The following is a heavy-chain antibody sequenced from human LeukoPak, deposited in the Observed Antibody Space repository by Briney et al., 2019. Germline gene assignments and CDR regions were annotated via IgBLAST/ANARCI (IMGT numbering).Heavy chain of an antibody. D-gene: IGHD5-12*01. J-gene: IGHJ5*02. CDR1: GGSISSGAYY. CDR2: IYYSGST. V-gene: IGHV4-31*03. Sequence: PSQTLSLTCTVPGGSISSGAYYWSWIRQHPGKGLEWIGYIYYSGSTYYNPSLKSRVTISVDASKNQFSLKLSSVTAADTAVYYCARDLGGGYLANVSWGQGTLVTVSS. CDR3: ARDLGGGYLANVS.